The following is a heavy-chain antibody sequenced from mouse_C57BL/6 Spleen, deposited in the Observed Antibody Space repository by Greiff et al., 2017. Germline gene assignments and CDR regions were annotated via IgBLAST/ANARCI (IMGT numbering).Heavy chain of an antibody. V-gene: IGHV1-58*01. CDR3: ARLSNWEAFAY. CDR2: IYIGNGYT. Sequence: EVKLVESGAELVRPGASVKMSCKTSGYTFTSYGIHWVKQRPGQGLEWIGYIYIGNGYTEYNEKFKGKATLTSDTSSSTAYMQLSSLTSEDSAIYFCARLSNWEAFAYWGQGTLVTVSA. CDR1: GYTFTSYG. J-gene: IGHJ3*01. D-gene: IGHD4-1*01.